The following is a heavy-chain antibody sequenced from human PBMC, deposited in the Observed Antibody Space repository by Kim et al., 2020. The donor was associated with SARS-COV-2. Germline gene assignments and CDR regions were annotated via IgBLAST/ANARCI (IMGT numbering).Heavy chain of an antibody. V-gene: IGHV1-3*01. Sequence: ASVKVSCKASGYTFTSYAMHWVRQAPGQRLEWMGWINAGNGNTKYSQKFQGRVTITRDTSASTAYMELSSLRSEDTAVYYCARDYLPSVVRGTYSPADYWGQGTLVTVSS. CDR2: INAGNGNT. D-gene: IGHD3-10*01. J-gene: IGHJ4*02. CDR1: GYTFTSYA. CDR3: ARDYLPSVVRGTYSPADY.